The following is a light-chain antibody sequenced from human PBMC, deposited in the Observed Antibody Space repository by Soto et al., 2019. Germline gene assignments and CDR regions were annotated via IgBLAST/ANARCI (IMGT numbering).Light chain of an antibody. CDR3: VLYMGSGISV. Sequence: QTVVTQEPSFSVSPGRTGTLTCGLSSGSVSTSYYPSWYQQTPGQAPRTLIYNTNTRSSGVPDRFSGSILGNKAALTITGAQADDESDYYCVLYMGSGISVFGGGTTLTVL. CDR1: SGSVSTSYY. V-gene: IGLV8-61*01. CDR2: NTN. J-gene: IGLJ3*02.